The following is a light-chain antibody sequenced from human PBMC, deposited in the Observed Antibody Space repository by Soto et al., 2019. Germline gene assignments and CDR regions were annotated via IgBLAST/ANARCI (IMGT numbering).Light chain of an antibody. V-gene: IGLV1-47*01. J-gene: IGLJ2*01. CDR1: SSNIEVNY. CDR2: RNH. CDR3: TVWDDSLRGRL. Sequence: QAVVTQPPSASGTPGQRVTLTCSGSSSNIEVNYVYWYQQVPGTAPRLLIYRNHQRPSGVPDRFSGSKSGASASLTISALRSEDECDYYCTVWDDSLRGRLFGGGTKVTVL.